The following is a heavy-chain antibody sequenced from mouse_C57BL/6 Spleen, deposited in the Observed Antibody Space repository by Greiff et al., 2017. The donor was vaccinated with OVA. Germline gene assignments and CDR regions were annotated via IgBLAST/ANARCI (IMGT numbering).Heavy chain of an antibody. CDR3: ARRGPYYAMDY. D-gene: IGHD3-3*01. CDR2: IYPGSGST. Sequence: VQLQQSGAELVKPGASVKMSCKASGYTFTSYWITWVKQRPGQGLEWIGDIYPGSGSTNYNEKFKSKATLTVDTSSSTAYMQLSSLTSEDSAVYYCARRGPYYAMDYWGQGTSVTVSS. V-gene: IGHV1-55*01. CDR1: GYTFTSYW. J-gene: IGHJ4*01.